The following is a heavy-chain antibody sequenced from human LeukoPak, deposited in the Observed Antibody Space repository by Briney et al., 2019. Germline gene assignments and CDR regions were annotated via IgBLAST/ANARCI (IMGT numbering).Heavy chain of an antibody. J-gene: IGHJ4*02. CDR1: GYTLTELS. V-gene: IGHV1-24*01. CDR2: FDPEDGET. D-gene: IGHD6-13*01. CDR3: ATPDSSSWHFDY. Sequence: ASVKVSCKVSGYTLTELSMHWVRQAPGKGLEWMGGFDPEDGETIYAQKFQGRVTMTEDTSTDTAYMELSSLRSEDTAVYYCATPDSSSWHFDYWGQGTLVIVSS.